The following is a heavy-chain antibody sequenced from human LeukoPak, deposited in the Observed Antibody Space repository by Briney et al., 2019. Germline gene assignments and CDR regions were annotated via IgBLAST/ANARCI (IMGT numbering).Heavy chain of an antibody. D-gene: IGHD3-10*01. CDR3: AKVAKYYYGSETYYFFEH. CDR1: GFTFSSYA. CDR2: INGSGGST. Sequence: PGGSLRLSCAASGFTFSSYAMSWVRQAPGKGLEWVSAINGSGGSTYYADSVKGRFTISRDKSKNTLYLQMNSLRVEDTAVYYCAKVAKYYYGSETYYFFEHWGQGTPVTASS. V-gene: IGHV3-23*01. J-gene: IGHJ4*02.